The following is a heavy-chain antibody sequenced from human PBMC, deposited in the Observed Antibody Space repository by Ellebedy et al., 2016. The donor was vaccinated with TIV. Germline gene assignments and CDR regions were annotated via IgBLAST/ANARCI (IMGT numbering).Heavy chain of an antibody. J-gene: IGHJ4*02. CDR3: ARRSSYWSALDF. CDR1: GGSISITIYY. D-gene: IGHD6-19*01. Sequence: MPSETLSLTCTVSGGSISITIYYWGWIRQPPGKGLEWIGSIYYDGSTYYNPSLKSRVTISKDTSKNQFSLKLTSVTAADTAVYYCARRSSYWSALDFWGQGTLATVSS. V-gene: IGHV4-39*01. CDR2: IYYDGST.